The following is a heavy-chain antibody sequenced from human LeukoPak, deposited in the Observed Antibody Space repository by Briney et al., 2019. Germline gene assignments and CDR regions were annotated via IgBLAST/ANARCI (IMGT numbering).Heavy chain of an antibody. CDR2: VHSTGST. J-gene: IGHJ4*02. D-gene: IGHD3-10*01. V-gene: IGHV4-39*07. Sequence: PSETLSLTCSVSGVSISSSGYYWGWIRQPPGKGLEWIGTVHSTGSTYSNPSLKSRGTLSVDTSKNQFSLKLTSVTAADTAVYYCARVDYGSGSYHDYWGQGTLVTVSS. CDR1: GVSISSSGYY. CDR3: ARVDYGSGSYHDY.